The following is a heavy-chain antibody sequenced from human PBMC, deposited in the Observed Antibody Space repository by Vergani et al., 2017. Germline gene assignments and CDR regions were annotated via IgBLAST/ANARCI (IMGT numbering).Heavy chain of an antibody. CDR1: GFTFSSYW. CDR3: ARDWFLEWLFYFDY. V-gene: IGHV3-7*01. CDR2: IKQDGSEK. J-gene: IGHJ4*02. Sequence: EVQLVESGGGLVQPGGSLRLSCAASGFTFSSYWMSWVRQAPGKGLEWVAKIKQDGSEKYYVDSVKGRFTISRENAKNSLYLQMNSLRAEDTAVYYCARDWFLEWLFYFDYWGQGTLVTVSS. D-gene: IGHD3-3*01.